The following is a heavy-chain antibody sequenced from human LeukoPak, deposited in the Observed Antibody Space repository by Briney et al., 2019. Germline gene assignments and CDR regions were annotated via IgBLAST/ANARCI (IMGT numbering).Heavy chain of an antibody. Sequence: PSETLSLTCAVYGGSFSGYYWSWIRQPPGKGLEWIGEINHSGSTNYNPSLKSRVTISVDTSKSQFSLRLNSVTAADTAVYYCARSRAFNSGAFDPWGQGSLVTVSS. CDR1: GGSFSGYY. D-gene: IGHD1-26*01. CDR3: ARSRAFNSGAFDP. CDR2: INHSGST. V-gene: IGHV4-34*01. J-gene: IGHJ5*02.